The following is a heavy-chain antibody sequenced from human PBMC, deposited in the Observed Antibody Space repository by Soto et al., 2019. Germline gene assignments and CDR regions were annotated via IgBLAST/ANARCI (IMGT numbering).Heavy chain of an antibody. V-gene: IGHV4-38-2*02. Sequence: SETLSLTCAVSGYSISSGYYWGWIRQPPGKGLEWIGSIYHSGSTYYNPSLKSRVTISVDTSNNQFSLKLSSVTAADTAVYYCAREEGGITIFGVAPGTFDYWGQGTLVTVSS. D-gene: IGHD3-3*01. CDR2: IYHSGST. CDR3: AREEGGITIFGVAPGTFDY. CDR1: GYSISSGYY. J-gene: IGHJ4*02.